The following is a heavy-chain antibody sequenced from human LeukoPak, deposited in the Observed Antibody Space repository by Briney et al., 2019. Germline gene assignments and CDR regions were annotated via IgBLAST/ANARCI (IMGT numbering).Heavy chain of an antibody. J-gene: IGHJ4*02. CDR1: GGSVSSGSYY. D-gene: IGHD3-22*01. Sequence: PSETLSLTCTVSGGSVSSGSYYWSWIRQPPGKGLEWIGYIYYSGSTNYNPSHKSRVTISVDTSKNQFSLKLSSVTAADTAVYYCARDPFSSGIGYWGQGTLVTVSS. V-gene: IGHV4-61*01. CDR2: IYYSGST. CDR3: ARDPFSSGIGY.